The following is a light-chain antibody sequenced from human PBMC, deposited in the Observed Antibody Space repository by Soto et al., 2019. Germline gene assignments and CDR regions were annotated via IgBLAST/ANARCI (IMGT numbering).Light chain of an antibody. V-gene: IGKV1-27*01. CDR3: QQYNTAPRT. CDR2: AAS. Sequence: DIQMTQSPSSLSASVGDRVTITCRASQGIIDYLAWYQQKPGKVPKLLIYAASTLQSGVPSRFSGSGSGTDFTHTISSLQPEDVATYYCQQYNTAPRTFGPGTRVEIK. CDR1: QGIIDY. J-gene: IGKJ1*01.